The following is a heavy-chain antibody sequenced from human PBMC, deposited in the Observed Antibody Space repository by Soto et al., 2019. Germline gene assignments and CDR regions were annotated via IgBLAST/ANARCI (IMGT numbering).Heavy chain of an antibody. V-gene: IGHV3-43*01. J-gene: IGHJ6*02. D-gene: IGHD3-22*01. CDR2: ISWDGGST. Sequence: PGGSLRLSCAASGFTFDDYTMHWVRQAPGKGLEWVSLISWDGGSTYYADSVKGRFTISRDNSKNSLYPQMNSLRTEDTALYYCAKDMGYYDSSGYYPRYYGMDVWGQGTTVTVSS. CDR1: GFTFDDYT. CDR3: AKDMGYYDSSGYYPRYYGMDV.